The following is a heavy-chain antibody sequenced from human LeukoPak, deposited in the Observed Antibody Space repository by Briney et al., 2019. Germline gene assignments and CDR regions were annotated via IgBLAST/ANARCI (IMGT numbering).Heavy chain of an antibody. J-gene: IGHJ4*02. Sequence: ATVNDSCKASGYTFADYFIHLVTQARRQGLEWMGRINPNTGGAEYAPKFQGWVTMTRDTSISTACVEMNRLISDDTAVYYCARDLSSTSSWEFDYWGQGTLVIVSS. CDR1: GYTFADYF. D-gene: IGHD1-26*01. CDR3: ARDLSSTSSWEFDY. CDR2: INPNTGGA. V-gene: IGHV1-2*04.